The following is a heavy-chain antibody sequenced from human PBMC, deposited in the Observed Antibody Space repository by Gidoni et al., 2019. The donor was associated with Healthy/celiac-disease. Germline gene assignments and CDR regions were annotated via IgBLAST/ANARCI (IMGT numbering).Heavy chain of an antibody. J-gene: IGHJ3*02. D-gene: IGHD3-22*01. CDR3: ARSPGGGLINDAFDI. V-gene: IGHV4-59*01. CDR1: GGSISSYY. Sequence: QVQLQESGPGLVKPSETLSLTCTVSGGSISSYYWSWIRQPPGKGLEWIGYIYYSGSTNYNPSLKSRVTISVDTSKNQFSLKLSSVTAADTAVYYCARSPGGGLINDAFDIWGQGTMVTVSS. CDR2: IYYSGST.